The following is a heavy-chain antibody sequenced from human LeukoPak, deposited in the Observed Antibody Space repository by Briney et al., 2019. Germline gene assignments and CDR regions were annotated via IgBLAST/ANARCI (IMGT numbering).Heavy chain of an antibody. V-gene: IGHV3-23*01. D-gene: IGHD6-6*01. J-gene: IGHJ4*02. CDR2: ISGGGGTT. Sequence: GGSLRLSCAASGFTFSNYAMSWVRQAPGKGLEWVSVISGGGGTTYYADSVKGRFTISRDNSKNTLYLQMNSLRAEDTAVYYCAKTVEYISSYPSDYWGQGTLVTVSS. CDR3: AKTVEYISSYPSDY. CDR1: GFTFSNYA.